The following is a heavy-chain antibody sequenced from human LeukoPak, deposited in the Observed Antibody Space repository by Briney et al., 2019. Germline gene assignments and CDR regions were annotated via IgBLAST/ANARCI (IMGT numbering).Heavy chain of an antibody. Sequence: SETLSLTCTVSGGSISSHYWSWIRQPPGKGLEWIGYIYYSGSTNYNPSLKRRVNISVDTSKNQFSLKLSYVTAADTDVYYCATEGYYDSSGYYYLWVMDVWGKGTTVTVSS. CDR2: IYYSGST. CDR3: ATEGYYDSSGYYYLWVMDV. V-gene: IGHV4-59*11. J-gene: IGHJ6*03. D-gene: IGHD3-22*01. CDR1: GGSISSHY.